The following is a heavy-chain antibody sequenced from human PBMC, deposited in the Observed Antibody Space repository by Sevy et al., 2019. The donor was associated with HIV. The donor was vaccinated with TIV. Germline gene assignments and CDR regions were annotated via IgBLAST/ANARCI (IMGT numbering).Heavy chain of an antibody. CDR1: RGSISTYY. J-gene: IGHJ4*02. V-gene: IGHV4-59*01. Sequence: SETLSLTCTVSRGSISTYYWTWIRQPPGKGLEWIGYIYYSGRTDYNPSLKSRVTMSIDTSKNQFSLRLRSVTAADTAVYSCTRGGPNQQQLDYFDYWGQGTLVTVSS. CDR2: IYYSGRT. CDR3: TRGGPNQQQLDYFDY. D-gene: IGHD6-13*01.